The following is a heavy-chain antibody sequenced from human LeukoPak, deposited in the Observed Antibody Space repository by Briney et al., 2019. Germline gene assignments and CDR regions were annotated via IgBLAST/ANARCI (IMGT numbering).Heavy chain of an antibody. Sequence: SETLSLTCAVSGFSISSCNWWSWVRQPSGKGLEWIGEIYHSGSTNYNPSLKSRVTISVDKSKNQFSLKLSSVTAADSAVYYRACPVSYYGSSSYYYYYGMDVWGQGTTVTVSS. J-gene: IGHJ6*02. CDR2: IYHSGST. CDR1: GFSISSCNW. CDR3: ACPVSYYGSSSYYYYYGMDV. D-gene: IGHD3-10*01. V-gene: IGHV4-4*02.